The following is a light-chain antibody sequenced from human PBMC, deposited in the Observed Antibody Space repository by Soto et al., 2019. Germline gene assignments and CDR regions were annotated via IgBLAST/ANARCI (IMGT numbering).Light chain of an antibody. CDR2: LGS. V-gene: IGKV2-28*01. CDR3: MQALQTPWT. Sequence: DIVMTQSPLSLPVTPGEPASISCRSSQSLLHSNGYNYLDWYLQKPGQSPQLLIYLGSNRASGVSDRFSGSRSGTDFTLKISRVEAEDVGVYYCMQALQTPWTFGPGTKVDIK. J-gene: IGKJ3*01. CDR1: QSLLHSNGYNY.